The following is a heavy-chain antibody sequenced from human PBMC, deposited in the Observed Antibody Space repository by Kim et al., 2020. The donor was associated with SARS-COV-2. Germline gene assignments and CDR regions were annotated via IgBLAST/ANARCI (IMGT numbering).Heavy chain of an antibody. V-gene: IGHV3-30*07. D-gene: IGHD3-22*01. Sequence: GRFTISRDNSKNTLYLQMNSLRAEDTAVYYCARDAKYYYDSSGYLNWFDPWGQGTLVTVSS. CDR3: ARDAKYYYDSSGYLNWFDP. J-gene: IGHJ5*02.